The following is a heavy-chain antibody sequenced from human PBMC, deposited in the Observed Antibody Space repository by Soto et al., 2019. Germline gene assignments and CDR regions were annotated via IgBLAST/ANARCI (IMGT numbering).Heavy chain of an antibody. V-gene: IGHV4-34*01. J-gene: IGHJ4*02. Sequence: SETLSRTCSVYGGAFSGYYWSWIRQPPCKGLEWIGEINHSGGTNYNPSLKSRVTISVDTSKNQFSLKLSSMTAADTAVYYCARGQGSRQLVRFFHFDYWGQGTLVTVSS. CDR3: ARGQGSRQLVRFFHFDY. CDR1: GGAFSGYY. D-gene: IGHD6-6*01. CDR2: INHSGGT.